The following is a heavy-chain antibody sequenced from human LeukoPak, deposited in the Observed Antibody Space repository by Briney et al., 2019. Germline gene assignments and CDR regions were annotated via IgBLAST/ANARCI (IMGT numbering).Heavy chain of an antibody. CDR2: IYHSGST. CDR1: GYSISSGYY. J-gene: IGHJ5*02. Sequence: SETLSLTCTVSGYSISSGYYWGWIRQPPGKGLEWIGSIYHSGSTYYNPSLKSRVTISVDTSKNQFSLKLSSVTAADTAVYYCARVSYSGSYYGLYPWGQGTLVTVSS. CDR3: ARVSYSGSYYGLYP. D-gene: IGHD1-26*01. V-gene: IGHV4-38-2*02.